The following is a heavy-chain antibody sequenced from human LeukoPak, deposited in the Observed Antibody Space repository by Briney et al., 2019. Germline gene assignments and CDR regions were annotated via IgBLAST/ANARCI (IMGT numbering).Heavy chain of an antibody. CDR1: GFTFSSYS. V-gene: IGHV3-21*01. J-gene: IGHJ5*02. Sequence: GGSLRLSCAASGFTFSSYSMNWVRQAPGKGLEWVSSISSSSSYIYYADSVKGRFTISRDNAKNSLYLQMNSLRAEDTAVYYCARDFPLRRASDTSYGCFDPWGQGTLVTVSS. CDR2: ISSSSSYI. D-gene: IGHD5-18*01. CDR3: ARDFPLRRASDTSYGCFDP.